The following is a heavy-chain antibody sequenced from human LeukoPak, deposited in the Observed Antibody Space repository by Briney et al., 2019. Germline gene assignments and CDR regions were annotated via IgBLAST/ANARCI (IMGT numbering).Heavy chain of an antibody. CDR2: MNPNSGNT. CDR3: ARGPPRNWNFPSGGGDY. J-gene: IGHJ4*02. D-gene: IGHD1-7*01. Sequence: GASVKVSCKASGYTFTSYDINWVRQATGQGLEWMGWMNPNSGNTGYAQKFQGRVTMTRNTSISTAYMELSSLRSEDTAAYYCARGPPRNWNFPSGGGDYWGQGTLVAVSS. V-gene: IGHV1-8*01. CDR1: GYTFTSYD.